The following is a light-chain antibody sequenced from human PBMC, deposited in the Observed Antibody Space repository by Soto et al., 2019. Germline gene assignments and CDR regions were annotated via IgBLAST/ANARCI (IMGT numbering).Light chain of an antibody. J-gene: IGLJ1*01. CDR2: EVS. V-gene: IGLV2-8*01. CDR3: SSYAGSNNQV. CDR1: SSDVGGYNY. Sequence: QSALTQPPSASGSPGQSVTISCTGTSSDVGGYNYVSWYQQHPGRAPKRMIYEVSKRPSGVPDRFSGSKSGNTASLTVSGLQTEDEADYYCSSYAGSNNQVFGTGTKLTVL.